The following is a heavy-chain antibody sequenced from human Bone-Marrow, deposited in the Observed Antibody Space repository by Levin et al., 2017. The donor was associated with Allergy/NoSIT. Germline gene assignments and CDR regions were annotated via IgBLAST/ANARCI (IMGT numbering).Heavy chain of an antibody. CDR2: IRTKTNSYET. J-gene: IGHJ4*02. CDR1: GFTFSASA. CDR3: TRPSPGGTYYS. D-gene: IGHD1-26*01. V-gene: IGHV3-73*01. Sequence: PGGSLRLSCEASGFTFSASAMHWVRQASGKGLEWVGRIRTKTNSYETKFAASVRGRFTISRDDSENMVYLQMNSLKTEDTAVYYCTRPSPGGTYYSWGQGTRVTVSS.